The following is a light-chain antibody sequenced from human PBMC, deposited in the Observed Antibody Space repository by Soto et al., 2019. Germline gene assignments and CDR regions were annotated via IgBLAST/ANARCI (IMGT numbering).Light chain of an antibody. V-gene: IGKV1-33*01. CDR1: QAINNF. CDR3: QHYDNLPPLT. Sequence: DIQMTQSPSSLSASVGDRVTITCQASQAINNFLNWYQQKPGSAPKLLIYDASNLETGVPSRFSGSGSGTDFIFSISSLQPEDIATYYCQHYDNLPPLTFGGGTKVEI. CDR2: DAS. J-gene: IGKJ4*01.